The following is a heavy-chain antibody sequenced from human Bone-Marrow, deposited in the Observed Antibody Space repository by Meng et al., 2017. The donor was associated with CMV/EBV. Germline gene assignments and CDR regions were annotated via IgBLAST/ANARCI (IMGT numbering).Heavy chain of an antibody. CDR2: IKQDGSEK. V-gene: IGHV3-7*01. Sequence: GESLKISCAASGFTFSSYWMSWVRRAPGKGLEWVANIKQDGSEKYYVDSVKGRFTISRDNAKNSLYLQMNSLRAEDTAVYYCARGNIMITFGGEYYFDYWGQGTLVTVSS. CDR1: GFTFSSYW. D-gene: IGHD3-16*01. J-gene: IGHJ4*02. CDR3: ARGNIMITFGGEYYFDY.